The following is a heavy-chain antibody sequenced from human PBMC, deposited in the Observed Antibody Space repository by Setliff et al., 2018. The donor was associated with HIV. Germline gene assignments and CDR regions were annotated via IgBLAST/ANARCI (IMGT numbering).Heavy chain of an antibody. D-gene: IGHD3-22*01. Sequence: GASVMVSCKASGYSFTNYYIHWVRQAPGQGLEWMGKISPGGGSTSKEQKFQGRFTMTRDTSTSTVYMELSSLRSEDTAVYYCARGPLVVPTHYYMDLWGKGTTVTVSS. J-gene: IGHJ6*03. CDR1: GYSFTNYY. CDR2: ISPGGGST. CDR3: ARGPLVVPTHYYMDL. V-gene: IGHV1-46*01.